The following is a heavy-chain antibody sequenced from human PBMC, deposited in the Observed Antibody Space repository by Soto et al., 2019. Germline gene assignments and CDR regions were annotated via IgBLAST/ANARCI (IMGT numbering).Heavy chain of an antibody. J-gene: IGHJ6*04. V-gene: IGHV1-69*13. CDR2: IIPIFGTA. Sequence: GASVKASCKASGGTSSSYAISWVRQAPGQGLEWMGGIIPIFGTANYAQKFQGRVTITADESTSTAYMELSSLRSEDTAVYYCARDLKRYYDSSGYGYYYYGMDVWGEGTTVTGSS. CDR3: ARDLKRYYDSSGYGYYYYGMDV. D-gene: IGHD3-22*01. CDR1: GGTSSSYA.